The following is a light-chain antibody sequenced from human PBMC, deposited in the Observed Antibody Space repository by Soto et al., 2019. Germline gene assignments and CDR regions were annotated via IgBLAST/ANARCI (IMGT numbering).Light chain of an antibody. CDR2: LAS. CDR1: ETITSY. J-gene: IGKJ4*01. Sequence: DIQMTQSPSSLSASVGDRITITCRASETITSYLHWYQQIPGKAPRLLIFLASNLQRGVPSRFSGSGSGTNFTLTISGLQPEDFAIYFCPHSYTPHITFGGGTTVAIK. V-gene: IGKV1-39*01. CDR3: PHSYTPHIT.